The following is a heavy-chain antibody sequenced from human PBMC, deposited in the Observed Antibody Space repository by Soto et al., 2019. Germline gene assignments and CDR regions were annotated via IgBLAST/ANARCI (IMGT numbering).Heavy chain of an antibody. CDR3: AREPGSLVVAAKGGMDV. V-gene: IGHV3-48*03. CDR1: GFTFSSYE. CDR2: ISSSGSTI. D-gene: IGHD2-15*01. Sequence: SCAASGFTFSSYEMNWVRQAPGKGLEWVSYISSSGSTIYYADSVKGRFTISRDNAKNSLYLQMNSLRAEDTAVYYCAREPGSLVVAAKGGMDVWGQGTTVTVSS. J-gene: IGHJ6*02.